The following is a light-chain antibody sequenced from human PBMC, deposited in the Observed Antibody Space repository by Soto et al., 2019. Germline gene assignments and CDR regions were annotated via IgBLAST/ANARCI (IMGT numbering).Light chain of an antibody. J-gene: IGLJ2*01. CDR2: GNS. V-gene: IGLV1-40*01. CDR1: TSNIGAGYG. CDR3: QSYDCSLTSVV. Sequence: QSVLTQPPSVSGAPGQRVTISCTGSTSNIGAGYGVHWYQHLPGTAPKLLMYGNSIRPSGVPDRFSGSKSGTSASLAITGLQDVVEADDTCQSYDCSLTSVVFGGGTMLTVL.